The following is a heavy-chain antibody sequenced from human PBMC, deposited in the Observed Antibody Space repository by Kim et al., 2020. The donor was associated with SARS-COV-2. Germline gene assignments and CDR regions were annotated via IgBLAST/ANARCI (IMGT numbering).Heavy chain of an antibody. CDR2: DGASE. Sequence: DGASEYYADSVRGRFTISRDNSENSLYLQMDSLRTEDSALYFCTREKNYDSSGYDHWGQGTLVTVSS. D-gene: IGHD3-22*01. CDR3: TREKNYDSSGYDH. J-gene: IGHJ4*02. V-gene: IGHV3-43*01.